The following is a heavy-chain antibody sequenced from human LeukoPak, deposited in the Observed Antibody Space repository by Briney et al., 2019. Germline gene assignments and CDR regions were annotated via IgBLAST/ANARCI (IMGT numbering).Heavy chain of an antibody. CDR2: IYSGGNT. V-gene: IGHV3-66*01. CDR3: ARAYSSSWYGKKPLNWFDP. D-gene: IGHD6-13*01. CDR1: GFTVSSNY. Sequence: GGSLRLSCAASGFTVSSNYMNWVRQAPGKGLEWVSVIYSGGNTYHADSVKGRFTISRDSSRNTVYLQMNSLRAEDTAVYYCARAYSSSWYGKKPLNWFDPWGQGTLVTVSS. J-gene: IGHJ5*02.